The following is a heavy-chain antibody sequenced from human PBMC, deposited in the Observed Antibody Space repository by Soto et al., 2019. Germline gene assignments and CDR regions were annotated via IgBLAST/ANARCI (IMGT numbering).Heavy chain of an antibody. J-gene: IGHJ6*02. Sequence: GGSLRLSCAASGFTFSSYWMHWVRQAPGKGLVWVSRINSDGSSTSYADSVKGRFTISRDNAKNTLYLQMNSLRAEDTAVYYCARVPYCSSTSCYVSYYYGMDVWGQGTTVTVSS. CDR2: INSDGSST. CDR3: ARVPYCSSTSCYVSYYYGMDV. CDR1: GFTFSSYW. D-gene: IGHD2-2*01. V-gene: IGHV3-74*01.